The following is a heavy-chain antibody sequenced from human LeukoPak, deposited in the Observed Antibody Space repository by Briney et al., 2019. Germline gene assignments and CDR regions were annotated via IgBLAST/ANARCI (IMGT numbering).Heavy chain of an antibody. J-gene: IGHJ4*02. CDR1: GFTFSDSY. V-gene: IGHV3-11*01. D-gene: IGHD6-19*01. CDR2: ISGSGSTT. Sequence: GGSLRLSCAASGFTFSDSYMNWIRQAPGKGLEWVSYISGSGSTTYYADSVNGRFTISRDDAKNSLYLQMNSLRAEDTAVYYCTTEDSSGWYGSFDYRGQGTLVTVSS. CDR3: TTEDSSGWYGSFDY.